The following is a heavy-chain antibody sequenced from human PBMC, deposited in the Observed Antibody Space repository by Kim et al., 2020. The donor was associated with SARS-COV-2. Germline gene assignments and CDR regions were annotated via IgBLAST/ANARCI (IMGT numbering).Heavy chain of an antibody. J-gene: IGHJ3*02. CDR1: GGSISSSSYY. CDR2: IYYSGST. Sequence: SETLSLTCTVSGGSISSSSYYWGWIRQPPGKGLEWIGSIYYSGSTHYNPSLKSRVTISVDTSKNQFSLKLSSVTAADTAVYYCARLGVVVAATQHDAFDIWGQGTMVTVSS. CDR3: ARLGVVVAATQHDAFDI. V-gene: IGHV4-39*01. D-gene: IGHD2-15*01.